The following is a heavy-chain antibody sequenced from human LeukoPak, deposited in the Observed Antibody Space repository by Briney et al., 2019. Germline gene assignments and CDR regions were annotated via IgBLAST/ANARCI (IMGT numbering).Heavy chain of an antibody. CDR2: ISYDGSNK. Sequence: GGSLRLSCAASGFTFSSCAMHWVRQAPGKGLEWVAVISYDGSNKYYADSVKGRFTISRDNSKNTLYLQMNSLRAEDTAVYYCARDGDYYGSGSYYNVHYWGQGTLVTVSS. V-gene: IGHV3-30*04. D-gene: IGHD3-10*01. CDR3: ARDGDYYGSGSYYNVHY. J-gene: IGHJ4*02. CDR1: GFTFSSCA.